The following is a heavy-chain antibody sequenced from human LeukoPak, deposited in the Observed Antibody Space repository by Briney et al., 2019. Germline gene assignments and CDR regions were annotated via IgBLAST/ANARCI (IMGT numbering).Heavy chain of an antibody. J-gene: IGHJ4*02. CDR3: AKGRDIVVVPAAITFDY. V-gene: IGHV3-9*01. CDR2: ISWNSGSI. Sequence: GGSLRLSCAASGFTFDDYAMHWVRRAPGKGLEWVSGISWNSGSIGYADSVKGRFTISRDNSKNTLYLQMNSLRAEDTAVYYCAKGRDIVVVPAAITFDYWGQGTLVTVSS. D-gene: IGHD2-2*01. CDR1: GFTFDDYA.